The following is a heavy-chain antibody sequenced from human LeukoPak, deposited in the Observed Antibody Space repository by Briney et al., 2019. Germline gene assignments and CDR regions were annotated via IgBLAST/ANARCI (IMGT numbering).Heavy chain of an antibody. CDR3: ARGGSGTYYHY. CDR2: IYYSGST. CDR1: GVTISSYY. D-gene: IGHD1-26*01. Sequence: SETLSLTCTVSGVTISSYYWNWIRQPPGKGLEWIGYIYYSGSTNYNPSLKSRVTISVDTSKNQFSLKLSSVTAADTAVYYCARGGSGTYYHYWGQGTPVTVSS. J-gene: IGHJ4*02. V-gene: IGHV4-59*01.